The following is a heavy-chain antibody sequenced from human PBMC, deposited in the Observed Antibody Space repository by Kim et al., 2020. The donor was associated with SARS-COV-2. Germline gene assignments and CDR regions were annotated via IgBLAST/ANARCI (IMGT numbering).Heavy chain of an antibody. V-gene: IGHV3-66*01. Sequence: SVKGRFTISRDNSKNTLYLQMNSLRAEDTAVYYCAREGTFPGNPPLRWFDPWGQGTLVTVSS. J-gene: IGHJ5*02. D-gene: IGHD3-10*01. CDR3: AREGTFPGNPPLRWFDP.